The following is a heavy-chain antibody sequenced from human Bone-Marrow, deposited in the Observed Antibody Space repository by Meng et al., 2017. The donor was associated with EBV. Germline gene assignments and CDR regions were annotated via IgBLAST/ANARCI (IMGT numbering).Heavy chain of an antibody. CDR1: GYTFTRYD. CDR3: ARDVYASGTYRADP. Sequence: QLQLVQSGGEVKKPGASVKVSCKASGYTFTRYDINWVRQATGQGLEWMGWMDPNSGNTGFAQKFQGRVTMTRNTSISTAYMELSALTSEDTAVYYCARDVYASGTYRADPWGQGTLVTVSS. CDR2: MDPNSGNT. V-gene: IGHV1-8*01. J-gene: IGHJ5*02. D-gene: IGHD3-10*01.